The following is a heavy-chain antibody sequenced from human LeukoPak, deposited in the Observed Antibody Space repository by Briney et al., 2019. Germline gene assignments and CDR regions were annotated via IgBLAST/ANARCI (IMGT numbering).Heavy chain of an antibody. Sequence: GASVTVSFKVSGYTLTELSMHWVRQAPGKGLEWMGGFDPEDGETIYAQKFQGRVTMTEDTFTDTAYMELSSLRSEDTAVYYCATDLATIRKKDYWGQGTLVTVSS. J-gene: IGHJ4*02. V-gene: IGHV1-24*01. CDR1: GYTLTELS. CDR2: FDPEDGET. CDR3: ATDLATIRKKDY. D-gene: IGHD5-12*01.